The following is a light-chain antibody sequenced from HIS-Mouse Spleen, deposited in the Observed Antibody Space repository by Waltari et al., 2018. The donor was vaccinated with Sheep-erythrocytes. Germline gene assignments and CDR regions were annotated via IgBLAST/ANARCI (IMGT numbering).Light chain of an antibody. CDR1: SSDVGSYNL. V-gene: IGLV2-23*01. Sequence: QSALTQPASVSGSPGQSITISCTGTSSDVGSYNLVSWYQQHPGKAPKLMIYEGSKRPSGVSNRFSGSKSGNTASLTISGLQAEDEADYYCCSYAGSSTPWV. CDR3: CSYAGSSTPWV. CDR2: EGS. J-gene: IGLJ3*02.